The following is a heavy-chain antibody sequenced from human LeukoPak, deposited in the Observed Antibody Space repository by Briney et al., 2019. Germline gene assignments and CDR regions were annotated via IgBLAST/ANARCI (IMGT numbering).Heavy chain of an antibody. CDR2: IRYDGSNK. D-gene: IGHD3-22*01. Sequence: GGSLRLSCAASGFTFSSYGMHWVRQAPGKGLEWVAFIRYDGSNKYYADSVKGRFTISRDNSKNTLYLQMNSLRAEDTAVYYCAKEAYYDSSGYYAWGQGTLVTVSS. V-gene: IGHV3-30*02. CDR3: AKEAYYDSSGYYA. CDR1: GFTFSSYG. J-gene: IGHJ5*02.